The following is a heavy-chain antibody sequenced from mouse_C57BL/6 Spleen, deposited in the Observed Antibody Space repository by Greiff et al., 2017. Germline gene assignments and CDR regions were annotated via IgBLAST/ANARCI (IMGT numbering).Heavy chain of an antibody. D-gene: IGHD1-1*01. Sequence: EVQLQQSGPELVKPGASVKISCKASGYSFTDYNMNWVKQSNGKSLEWIGVINPNYGTTSYNQKFKGKATLTVDQSSSTAYMQLNSLTSEDSAVYDCARDYYGSSETGGLAYWGQGTLVTVSA. CDR2: INPNYGTT. V-gene: IGHV1-39*01. J-gene: IGHJ3*01. CDR3: ARDYYGSSETGGLAY. CDR1: GYSFTDYN.